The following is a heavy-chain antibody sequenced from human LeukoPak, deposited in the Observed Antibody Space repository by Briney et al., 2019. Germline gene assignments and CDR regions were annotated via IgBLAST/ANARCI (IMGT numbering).Heavy chain of an antibody. CDR2: ISYDGSNK. CDR3: ARDRLRYSSGWYAPADY. CDR1: GFTFSSYA. D-gene: IGHD6-19*01. Sequence: PGGSLRLSCAASGFTFSSYAMHWVRQAPGKGLEWVAVISYDGSNKYYADSVKGRFTISRDNSKNTLYLQMNSLRAEDTAVYYCARDRLRYSSGWYAPADYWGQGTLVTVSS. J-gene: IGHJ4*02. V-gene: IGHV3-30-3*01.